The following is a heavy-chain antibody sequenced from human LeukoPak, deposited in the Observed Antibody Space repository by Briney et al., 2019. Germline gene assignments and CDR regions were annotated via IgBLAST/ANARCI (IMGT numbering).Heavy chain of an antibody. CDR3: ARLETHWNYWYFDL. Sequence: GGSLRLSCAASGFTFSTYWMHWVRQAPGKGLVWVSRINSDGSSTSYADSVKGRLTISRDNGKNSLYLQMNSLRDEDTAVYYCARLETHWNYWYFDLWGRGTLVTVSS. J-gene: IGHJ2*01. CDR1: GFTFSTYW. CDR2: INSDGSST. D-gene: IGHD1-1*01. V-gene: IGHV3-74*01.